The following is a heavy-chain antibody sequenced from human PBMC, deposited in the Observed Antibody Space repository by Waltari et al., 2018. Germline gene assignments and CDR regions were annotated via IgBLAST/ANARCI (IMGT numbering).Heavy chain of an antibody. CDR2: IKQDGSEK. V-gene: IGHV3-7*01. J-gene: IGHJ3*02. CDR1: GFTFTIYW. D-gene: IGHD3-10*01. Sequence: EVQVEESGGGLVQPGGSLRLSCAASGFTFTIYWMSWVRQAPGKGLECVANIKQDGSEKYYVDSVKGRFTISRDNAKNSVFLQMNSLRAEDTAVYYCVRGFDGPNAFDIWGQGTMVTVSS. CDR3: VRGFDGPNAFDI.